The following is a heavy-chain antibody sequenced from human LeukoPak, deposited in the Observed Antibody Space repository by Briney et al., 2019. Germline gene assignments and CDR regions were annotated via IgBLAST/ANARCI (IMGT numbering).Heavy chain of an antibody. V-gene: IGHV1-46*01. CDR3: ARVEMATITSHAFDI. CDR2: INPSGGST. CDR1: GYTFTSYY. D-gene: IGHD5-24*01. J-gene: IGHJ3*02. Sequence: ASVKVSCKASGYTFTSYYMHWVRQAPGQGLEWMGIINPSGGSTSYAQKFQGRVTMTRDTSTSTVCMELSSLRSEDTAVYYCARVEMATITSHAFDIWGQGTMVTVSS.